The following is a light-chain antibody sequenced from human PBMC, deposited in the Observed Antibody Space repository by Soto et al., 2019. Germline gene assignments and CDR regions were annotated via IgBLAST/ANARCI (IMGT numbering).Light chain of an antibody. Sequence: IVLTQSPGTLSLSPGERATLSCRASQSVSSSHLAWYQQNPGQAPRLLIYGATSRATGIPDRFSGSGSGTDFTLTISRMAPEDFAVYDCQQYGSPGTFGQGTKVDIK. CDR2: GAT. CDR3: QQYGSPGT. V-gene: IGKV3-20*01. CDR1: QSVSSSH. J-gene: IGKJ1*01.